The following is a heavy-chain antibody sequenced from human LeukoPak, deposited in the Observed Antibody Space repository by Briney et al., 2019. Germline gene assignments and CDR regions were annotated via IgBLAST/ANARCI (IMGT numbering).Heavy chain of an antibody. CDR1: GGPFSSYT. CDR2: IIPTLGIA. V-gene: IGHV1-69*02. J-gene: IGHJ3*02. Sequence: SVKVSCKASGGPFSSYTISWVRQAPGQGLEWMGRIIPTLGIANYAQKFQGRVTITADKSTSTAYMELSSLRSEDTAVYYCASGDRFLELGDDAFDIWGQGTMVTVSS. CDR3: ASGDRFLELGDDAFDI. D-gene: IGHD1-7*01.